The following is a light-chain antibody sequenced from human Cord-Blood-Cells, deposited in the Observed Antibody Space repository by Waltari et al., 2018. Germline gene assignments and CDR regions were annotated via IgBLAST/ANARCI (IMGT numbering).Light chain of an antibody. CDR3: SSYTSSSTVV. CDR1: SSDAGGYNS. J-gene: IGLJ2*01. Sequence: QSALTQPASVSGSPGQSITLSCTGTSSDAGGYNSVSWYQQHPGKAHKLMIYDVSKRPSGVSSRFSGSKSDNTASLTISGLQAEDEADYYCSSYTSSSTVVFGGGTKLTVL. CDR2: DVS. V-gene: IGLV2-14*01.